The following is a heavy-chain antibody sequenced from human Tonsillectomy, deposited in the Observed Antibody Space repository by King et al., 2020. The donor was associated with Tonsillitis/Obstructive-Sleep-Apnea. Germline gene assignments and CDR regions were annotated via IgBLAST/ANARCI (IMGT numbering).Heavy chain of an antibody. Sequence: QLVQSGGGLVKPGGSLRLSCAASGFTFSNAWMNWVRQAPGKGLEWVVRIKSKTDGGTTDYAAPVKGRFTISRDDSKNTLYLQMNSLRTEDTAVYYCNTEMCSHYGYPACFDGGGRGTLATVSS. CDR1: GFTFSNAW. CDR2: IKSKTDGGTT. CDR3: NTEMCSHYGYPACFDG. D-gene: IGHD4-17*01. V-gene: IGHV3-15*07. J-gene: IGHJ2*01.